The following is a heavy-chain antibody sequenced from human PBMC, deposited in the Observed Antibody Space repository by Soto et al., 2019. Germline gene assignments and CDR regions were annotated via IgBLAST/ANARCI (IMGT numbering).Heavy chain of an antibody. J-gene: IGHJ6*02. V-gene: IGHV5-51*01. Sequence: LGESLKISCKGSGYSFSSYWIGWVRQMPGKGLEWMGIIYSGDSDTRYSPSFQGQVTISADKSINTAYLQWSSLKASDTAMYYCARRTETDYYGMDVWGQGTTVIVSS. CDR1: GYSFSSYW. D-gene: IGHD4-17*01. CDR3: ARRTETDYYGMDV. CDR2: IYSGDSDT.